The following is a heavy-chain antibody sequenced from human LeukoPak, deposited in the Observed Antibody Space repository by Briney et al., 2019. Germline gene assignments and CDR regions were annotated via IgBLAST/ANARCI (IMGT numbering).Heavy chain of an antibody. D-gene: IGHD3-3*01. V-gene: IGHV4-59*01. CDR2: IYYRGSN. J-gene: IGHJ6*02. Sequence: SETLSLTCTVSGGPISSYYWSWIRQPPGKGLEGMGYIYYRGSNNYNPSLKSRVTRSVDASKHHYSLKLSSVAAADTAVYYCARGRGEWPYYYYGMDVWGQGTTVTVSS. CDR3: ARGRGEWPYYYYGMDV. CDR1: GGPISSYY.